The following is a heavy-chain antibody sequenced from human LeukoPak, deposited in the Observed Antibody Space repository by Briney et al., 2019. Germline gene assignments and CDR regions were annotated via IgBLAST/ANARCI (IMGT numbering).Heavy chain of an antibody. CDR1: GGSLSDYS. V-gene: IGHV4-38-2*02. CDR3: ARAGSGYSGYDWEYYFDY. Sequence: SETLSLTRTVSGGSLSDYSWSWIREPPGKGVEWVGGIYQSGSTYYNPSLKSRVTISVDTSKNQFSLKLSSETAADTAVYYCARAGSGYSGYDWEYYFDYWGQGTLVTVSS. CDR2: IYQSGST. D-gene: IGHD5-12*01. J-gene: IGHJ4*02.